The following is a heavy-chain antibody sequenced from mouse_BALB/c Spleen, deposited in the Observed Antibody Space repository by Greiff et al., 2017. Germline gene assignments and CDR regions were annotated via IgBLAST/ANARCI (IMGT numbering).Heavy chain of an antibody. J-gene: IGHJ4*01. CDR1: GYAFTNYL. CDR3: ARTTMITTIAMDD. CDR2: INPGSGGT. D-gene: IGHD2-4*01. Sequence: QVQLKQSGAELVRPGTSVKVSCKASGYAFTNYLIEWVKQRPGQGLEWIGVINPGSGGTNYNEKFKGKATLTADKSSSTAYMQLSSLTSDDSAVYFCARTTMITTIAMDDWGQGTSVTVSS. V-gene: IGHV1-54*01.